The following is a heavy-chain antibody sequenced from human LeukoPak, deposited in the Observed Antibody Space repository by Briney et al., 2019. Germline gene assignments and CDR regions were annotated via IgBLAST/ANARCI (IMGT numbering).Heavy chain of an antibody. J-gene: IGHJ4*02. V-gene: IGHV5-51*01. D-gene: IGHD3-22*01. CDR1: GYSFTSYW. CDR2: IYPGDSDT. CDR3: ARARVSSGIPFDY. Sequence: GESLKISCKGSGYSFTSYWIGWVRQMPGKGLEWMGIIYPGDSDTRYSPSFQGQVTISADKSISTAYLQWSSLKASDTTMYYCARARVSSGIPFDYWGQGTLVTVSS.